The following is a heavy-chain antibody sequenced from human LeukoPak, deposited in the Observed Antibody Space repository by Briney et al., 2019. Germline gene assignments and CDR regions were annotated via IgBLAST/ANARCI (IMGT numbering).Heavy chain of an antibody. D-gene: IGHD2-8*01. CDR1: GYTFTSYY. J-gene: IGHJ4*02. V-gene: IGHV1-46*01. CDR3: ARGWDIVLMVYAPAGDY. Sequence: GASVNVSCKASGYTFTSYYMHWVRQAPGQGLEWMGIINPSGGSTSYAQKFQGRVTMTRDTYISTAYMELSRLRSDDTAVYYCARGWDIVLMVYAPAGDYCGQGNLVTVSS. CDR2: INPSGGST.